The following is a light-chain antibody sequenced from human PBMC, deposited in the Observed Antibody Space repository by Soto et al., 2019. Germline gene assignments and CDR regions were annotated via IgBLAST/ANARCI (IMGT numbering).Light chain of an antibody. J-gene: IGKJ1*01. CDR3: QQYESSVT. CDR1: QSVSSSF. CDR2: GAS. Sequence: EIVLTQSPCSLSLSPGEGATLSCRASQSVSSSFVAWYQQKPGQAPSLLIYGASRRATGVPDRFSGSGSGTDFTLSISSLEPEDFAVYYCQQYESSVTFGQGTKVEIK. V-gene: IGKV3-20*01.